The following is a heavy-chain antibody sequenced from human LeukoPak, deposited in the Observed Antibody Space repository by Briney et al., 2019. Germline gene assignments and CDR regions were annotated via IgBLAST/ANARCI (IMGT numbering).Heavy chain of an antibody. CDR3: ARNLFDYGMDV. J-gene: IGHJ6*02. CDR1: GFTVSGNY. Sequence: TGGSLILSCAASGFTVSGNYMSWVRQAPGKGLEWLSVIYSGGSTYYANSVKGRFTISRDNSKNTLYLQMNSLRADDTAVYYCARNLFDYGMDVWGQGTTVTVSS. CDR2: IYSGGST. V-gene: IGHV3-66*01.